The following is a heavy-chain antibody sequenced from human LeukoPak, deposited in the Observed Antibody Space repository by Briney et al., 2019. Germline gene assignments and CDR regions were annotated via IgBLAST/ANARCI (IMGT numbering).Heavy chain of an antibody. Sequence: ASVKVSCKASGYTFTGYYMHWVRQAPGQGLVWMGWNNPNSGDTKYAQKFQGRVTVTMDTSISTAYMELIRLRSDDTAVYYCARGDLAVAGTFPHDYWGQGTLVTVSS. D-gene: IGHD6-19*01. CDR2: NNPNSGDT. CDR3: ARGDLAVAGTFPHDY. CDR1: GYTFTGYY. V-gene: IGHV1-2*02. J-gene: IGHJ4*02.